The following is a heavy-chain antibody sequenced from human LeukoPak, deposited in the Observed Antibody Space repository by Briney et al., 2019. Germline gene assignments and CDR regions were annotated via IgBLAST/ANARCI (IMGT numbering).Heavy chain of an antibody. J-gene: IGHJ5*02. Sequence: PGGSLRLSCAASGFTFSSYAMSWVRQAPGKGLEWVSAICGSGGSTYYADSVKGRFTISRDNSKNTLYLQMNSLRAEDTAVYYCAKSSREGSSWYGVYNWFDPWGQGTLVTVSS. D-gene: IGHD6-13*01. CDR2: ICGSGGST. CDR1: GFTFSSYA. CDR3: AKSSREGSSWYGVYNWFDP. V-gene: IGHV3-23*01.